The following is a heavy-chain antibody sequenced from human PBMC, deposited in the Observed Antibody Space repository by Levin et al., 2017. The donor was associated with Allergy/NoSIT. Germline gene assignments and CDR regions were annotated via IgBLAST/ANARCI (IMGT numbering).Heavy chain of an antibody. CDR3: RRGPYCGNAWYLGS. Sequence: SETLSLTCTVSGRFISSNYWSWVRQPAGKGLEWIGRIYSNGDTNYNPSLKSRVTMSVDMSKNQFSLTLTSVTAADTAVYYCRRGPYCGNAWYLGSWGQGTLVTVSS. D-gene: IGHD2-21*01. V-gene: IGHV4-4*07. CDR2: IYSNGDT. CDR1: GRFISSNY. J-gene: IGHJ4*02.